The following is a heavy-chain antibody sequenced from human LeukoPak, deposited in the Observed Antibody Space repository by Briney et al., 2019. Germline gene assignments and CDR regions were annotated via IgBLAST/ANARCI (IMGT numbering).Heavy chain of an antibody. CDR2: ICDIGSI. J-gene: IGHJ4*02. CDR3: AGHHPRNTVDF. Sequence: KPSETLSLTCAVYGGSFSGYYWRWLRQPPGKGLEWIAYICDIGSINYNPSLKSRVTISLDTSKNQFSLKLSSVTAADTAVYYCAGHHPRNTVDFWGQGTLVTVSS. CDR1: GGSFSGYY. V-gene: IGHV4-59*08. D-gene: IGHD2-8*02.